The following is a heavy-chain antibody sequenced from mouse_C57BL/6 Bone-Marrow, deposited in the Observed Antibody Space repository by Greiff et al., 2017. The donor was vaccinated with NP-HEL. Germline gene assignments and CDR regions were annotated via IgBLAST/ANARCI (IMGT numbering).Heavy chain of an antibody. Sequence: QVQLQQPGAELVRPGSSVKLSCKASGYTFTSYWMHWVKQRPIQGLEWIGNIDPSDSETHYNQKFKDKATLTVDKSSSTAYMQLSSLTSEDSAVYYCARGLSYGRFAYWGQGTLVTVSA. CDR3: ARGLSYGRFAY. D-gene: IGHD6-1*01. CDR2: IDPSDSET. CDR1: GYTFTSYW. V-gene: IGHV1-52*01. J-gene: IGHJ3*01.